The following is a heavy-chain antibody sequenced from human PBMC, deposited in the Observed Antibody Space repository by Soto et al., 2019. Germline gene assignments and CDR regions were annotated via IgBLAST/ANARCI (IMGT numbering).Heavy chain of an antibody. CDR2: MNPNIGKT. Sequence: ASVKVSCKASGYTFTSYDINWVRQATGQGLEWMGWMNPNIGKTGYAQKFQGRVTITADESTSTAYMELSSLRSEDTAVYYCARSITIFGVVKTPPCAFDIWGQGTMVTVSS. J-gene: IGHJ3*02. V-gene: IGHV1-8*01. CDR3: ARSITIFGVVKTPPCAFDI. D-gene: IGHD3-3*01. CDR1: GYTFTSYD.